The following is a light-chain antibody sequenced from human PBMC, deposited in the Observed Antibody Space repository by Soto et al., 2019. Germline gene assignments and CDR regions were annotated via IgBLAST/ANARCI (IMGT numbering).Light chain of an antibody. CDR1: QSLRTN. J-gene: IGKJ1*01. Sequence: EIGLTQSPATLSVAPGERATRSCRASQSLRTNLAWYQQKPGQAPRLLMYAASARATGIPARFSGSGSGTDFTLTISSLEPEDFAVYFSQHYGTSLTTFGQGTKVDIK. CDR2: AAS. V-gene: IGKV3-15*01. CDR3: QHYGTSLTT.